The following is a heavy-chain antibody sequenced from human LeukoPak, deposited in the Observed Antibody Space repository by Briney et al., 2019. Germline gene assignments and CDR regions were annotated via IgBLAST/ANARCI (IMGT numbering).Heavy chain of an antibody. V-gene: IGHV3-21*01. J-gene: IGHJ6*02. CDR1: GFTFSSYS. Sequence: PGGSLRLSSAASGFTFSSYSMNWVRQAPGKGLEWVSSISSSSSYIYYADSVKGRFTISRDNAKNSLYLQMNSLRAEDTAVYYCARGAATMVRGVGMDVWGQGTTVTVSS. CDR3: ARGAATMVRGVGMDV. D-gene: IGHD3-10*01. CDR2: ISSSSSYI.